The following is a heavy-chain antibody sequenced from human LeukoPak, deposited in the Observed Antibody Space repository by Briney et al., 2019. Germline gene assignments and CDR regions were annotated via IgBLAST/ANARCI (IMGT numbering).Heavy chain of an antibody. CDR1: GYTFTSYY. D-gene: IGHD2-2*01. Sequence: GASVKVSCKASGYTFTSYYMHWVRQAPGQGLEWMGWINPNSGGTKYEQRFQGRVTMTRDTSISTAYMELSSLSSDDTAVYYCARAVSTCCSTTKCYPGEGYWGQGSLVTVSS. CDR2: INPNSGGT. CDR3: ARAVSTCCSTTKCYPGEGY. V-gene: IGHV1-2*02. J-gene: IGHJ4*02.